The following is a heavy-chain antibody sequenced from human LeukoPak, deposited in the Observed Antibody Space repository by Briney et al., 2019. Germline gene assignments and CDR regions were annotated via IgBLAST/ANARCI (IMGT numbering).Heavy chain of an antibody. CDR3: ARVKYSYGYDGGFDY. D-gene: IGHD5-18*01. J-gene: IGHJ4*02. Sequence: GGSLRLSCAASGFTFSSYAMHWVRQAPGKGLEWVAVISYDGSNKYYADSVKGRFTISRDNSKNTLYLQMNSLRAEDTAVYYCARVKYSYGYDGGFDYWGQGTLVTVSS. CDR1: GFTFSSYA. V-gene: IGHV3-30*04. CDR2: ISYDGSNK.